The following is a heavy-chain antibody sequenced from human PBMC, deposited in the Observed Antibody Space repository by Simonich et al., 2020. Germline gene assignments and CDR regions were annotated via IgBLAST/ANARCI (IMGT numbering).Heavy chain of an antibody. V-gene: IGHV3-7*01. Sequence: EVQLVESGGGLVQPGGSLRLSCAASGFTFSSYWMSWVRQAPGKGLGWGANIKQDGSEKYYVDSVKGRFTISRDNAKNSLYLQRNSLRAEDTAVYYCAREGIAARDAFDIWGQGTMVTVSS. CDR3: AREGIAARDAFDI. D-gene: IGHD6-6*01. CDR1: GFTFSSYW. CDR2: IKQDGSEK. J-gene: IGHJ3*02.